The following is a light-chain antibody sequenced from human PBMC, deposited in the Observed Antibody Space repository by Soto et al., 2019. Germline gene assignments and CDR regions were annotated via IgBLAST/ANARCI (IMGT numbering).Light chain of an antibody. CDR3: QSHDSSLNSWV. J-gene: IGLJ3*02. Sequence: QSALTQPPSMSGAPGQRVTISCTGSSSNIGAGYDVHWYQLLPGTAPKLLIYGNTNRPSGVPDRFSGSKSGTSASLAITGLRAEDEADYYCQSHDSSLNSWVFCGGTKLTVL. V-gene: IGLV1-40*01. CDR2: GNT. CDR1: SSNIGAGYD.